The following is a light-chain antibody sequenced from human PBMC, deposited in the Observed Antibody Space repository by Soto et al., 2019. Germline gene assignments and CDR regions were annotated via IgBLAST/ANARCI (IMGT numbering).Light chain of an antibody. V-gene: IGKV3D-20*02. Sequence: EIVLTQSLGTLSLSPGERATLSCRASQSVSSSYLAWYQQKPGQAPRLLIYGASSRATGIPDRFSGSGSGTDFTLTISSLEPEDSAVYYCQQRHMWPITFGQGTRLEIK. CDR3: QQRHMWPIT. J-gene: IGKJ5*01. CDR2: GAS. CDR1: QSVSSSY.